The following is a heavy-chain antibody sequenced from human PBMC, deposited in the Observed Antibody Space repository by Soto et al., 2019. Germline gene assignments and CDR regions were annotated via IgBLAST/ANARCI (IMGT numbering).Heavy chain of an antibody. Sequence: DVQLVESGGGLIQPGESLRLSCVAFGLTVSGTKYVAWVRQAPGKGLEWVSALYDVFGSLYADSVKGRLTTSSDRSRSTVELQMNDLRPDDTAVYYCASGREREHAIEVWGQGTAVSVSP. V-gene: IGHV3-53*01. CDR3: ASGREREHAIEV. CDR2: LYDVFGS. CDR1: GLTVSGTKY. D-gene: IGHD1-1*01. J-gene: IGHJ3*01.